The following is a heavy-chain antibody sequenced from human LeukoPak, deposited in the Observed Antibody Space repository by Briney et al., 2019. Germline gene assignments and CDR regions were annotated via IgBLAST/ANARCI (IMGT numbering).Heavy chain of an antibody. CDR1: AFTFSKYC. V-gene: IGHV3-74*01. Sequence: PGGSLKLSCAASAFTFSKYCMLYVRQAPGKLLDSVSRINTDGTVTTYADSVKGRFTVSRDNADNTMFLQMNSVRDEDTAVYYCATKQWLAPPPDSWGQGSPVTVSS. CDR3: ATKQWLAPPPDS. CDR2: INTDGTVT. D-gene: IGHD6-19*01. J-gene: IGHJ4*02.